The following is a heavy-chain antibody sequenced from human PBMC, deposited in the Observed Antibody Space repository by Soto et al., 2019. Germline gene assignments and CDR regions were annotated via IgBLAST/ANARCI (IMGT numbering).Heavy chain of an antibody. D-gene: IGHD2-21*02. CDR2: IYSGGST. V-gene: IGHV3-53*04. Sequence: EVQLVESGGGLVQPGGSLRLSCAASGFTVSSHYMIRVRQAPGKGLEWDSVIYSGGSTYYADSVKGRFTISRHNSKNTLYLQMNSLRAEDTAVYCCARGLAYCGGDCYGGWFYYWGQGPLVTVSS. J-gene: IGHJ4*02. CDR3: ARGLAYCGGDCYGGWFYY. CDR1: GFTVSSHY.